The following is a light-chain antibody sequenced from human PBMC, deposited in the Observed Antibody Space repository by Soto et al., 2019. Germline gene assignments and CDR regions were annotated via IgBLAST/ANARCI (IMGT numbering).Light chain of an antibody. CDR1: QSISNW. V-gene: IGKV1-5*01. J-gene: IGKJ1*01. CDR2: HAS. CDR3: QQYNSYS. Sequence: DIQVTQSLSTLPASVGERVTITCRASQSISNWLAWYQQKPETAPKVLIYHASNLQSGVPSRFSGSGSGTEFTLTISSLQPDDFATYYCQQYNSYSFGQGTKVDI.